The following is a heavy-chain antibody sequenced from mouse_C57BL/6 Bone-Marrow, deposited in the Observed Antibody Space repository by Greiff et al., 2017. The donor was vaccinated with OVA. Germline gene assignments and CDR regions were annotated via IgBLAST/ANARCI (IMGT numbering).Heavy chain of an antibody. Sequence: QVQLQQSGPGLVQPSQSLSITCTVSGFSLTSYGVHWVRQSPGKGLEWLGVIWSGGSTDYNAAFISRLSISKDNSKSQVFFKMHSLQADDTAIYYCARESPFRLPLDYWGQGTTLTVSS. J-gene: IGHJ2*01. D-gene: IGHD3-2*02. V-gene: IGHV2-2*01. CDR1: GFSLTSYG. CDR2: IWSGGST. CDR3: ARESPFRLPLDY.